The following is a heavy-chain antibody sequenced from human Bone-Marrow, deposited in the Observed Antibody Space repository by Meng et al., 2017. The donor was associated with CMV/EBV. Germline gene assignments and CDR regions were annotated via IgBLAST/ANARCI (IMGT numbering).Heavy chain of an antibody. Sequence: GGSLRLSCAASGFTFSSYAMHWVRQAPGKGLEWVAVISYDGSNKYYADSVKGRFTISRDNSKNTLYLQMNSLRAEDTAVYYCAREKWLLQETTDDAFDIWGQGKMVNVSS. D-gene: IGHD3-22*01. CDR3: AREKWLLQETTDDAFDI. CDR1: GFTFSSYA. J-gene: IGHJ3*02. V-gene: IGHV3-30*04. CDR2: ISYDGSNK.